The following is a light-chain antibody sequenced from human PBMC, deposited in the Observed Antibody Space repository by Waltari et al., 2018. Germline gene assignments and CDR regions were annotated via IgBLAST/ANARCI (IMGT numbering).Light chain of an antibody. CDR2: LDSDGSH. CDR3: QSWDTGINV. J-gene: IGLJ2*01. CDR1: SGHTRYA. V-gene: IGLV4-69*01. Sequence: QLVLTQPPSASASLGASVKLTCTLNSGHTRYAIAWHQQQPAKGPRFLIKLDSDGSHTKGDGITDRFSGSRSGAERYLILASLQSEEEADYYCQSWDTGINVFGGGTKLTVL.